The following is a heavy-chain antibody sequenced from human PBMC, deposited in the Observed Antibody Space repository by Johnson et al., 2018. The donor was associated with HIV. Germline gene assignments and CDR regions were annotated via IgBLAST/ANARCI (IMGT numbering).Heavy chain of an antibody. CDR2: ISYDGSDK. CDR3: ARGYGGNYDAFDI. CDR1: GFTFSSYG. D-gene: IGHD4-23*01. J-gene: IGHJ3*02. V-gene: IGHV3-30*03. Sequence: QVQLVESGGGVVQPGRSLRLSCAASGFTFSSYGMHWVRQAPAKGLEWVAVISYDGSDKYYADSVKGRFTISRDNSKNTLYLQMNSLRAEDTAVYYCARGYGGNYDAFDIWGQGTMVTVSS.